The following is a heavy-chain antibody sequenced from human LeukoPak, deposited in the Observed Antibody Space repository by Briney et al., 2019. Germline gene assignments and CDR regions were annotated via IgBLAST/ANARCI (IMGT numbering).Heavy chain of an antibody. CDR1: GGSISSYY. V-gene: IGHV4-59*01. D-gene: IGHD2-2*01. Sequence: SETLSLTCTVSGGSISSYYGSWIRQPPGKGLEWIGYIYYSGSTNYNPSLKSRVTISVDTSKNQFSLKLSSVTAADTAVYYCARYGDCSSTSCFPNYYYYYGMDVWGQGTTVTVSS. CDR3: ARYGDCSSTSCFPNYYYYYGMDV. CDR2: IYYSGST. J-gene: IGHJ6*02.